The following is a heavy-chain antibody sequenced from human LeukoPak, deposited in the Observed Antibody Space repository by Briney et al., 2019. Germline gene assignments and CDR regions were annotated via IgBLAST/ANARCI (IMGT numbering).Heavy chain of an antibody. Sequence: PSETLSLTCAVYGGSFSGYYWRWIRQPPGKGLGWIGEINHSGSTNYNPSLKSRVTISVDTSKNQFSLKLSSVTAADTAVYYCARVREYYDSSGYYYWGQGTLVTVSS. CDR1: GGSFSGYY. CDR2: INHSGST. D-gene: IGHD3-22*01. CDR3: ARVREYYDSSGYYY. V-gene: IGHV4-34*01. J-gene: IGHJ4*02.